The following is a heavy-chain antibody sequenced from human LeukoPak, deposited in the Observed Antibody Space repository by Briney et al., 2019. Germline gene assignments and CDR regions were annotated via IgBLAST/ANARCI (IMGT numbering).Heavy chain of an antibody. CDR3: ASLYYDSIFSDAFDI. D-gene: IGHD3-22*01. Sequence: PSETLSLTCTVSGGSISSYYWSWIRQPPGKGLEWIGYIYYSGSTNYNPSLKSRVTISVDTSKNQFSLKLSSVTAADTAVYYCASLYYDSIFSDAFDIWGQGTMVTVSS. CDR1: GGSISSYY. J-gene: IGHJ3*02. CDR2: IYYSGST. V-gene: IGHV4-59*01.